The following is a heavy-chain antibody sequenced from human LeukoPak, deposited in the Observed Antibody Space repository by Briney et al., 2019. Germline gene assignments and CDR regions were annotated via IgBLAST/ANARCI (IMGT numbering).Heavy chain of an antibody. CDR2: INHSGST. Sequence: SETLSLTCAVYGGSFSGYYWSWIRQPPGKGLEWIGEINHSGSTNYNPSLKSRVTISVDTSKNQFSLKLSSVTAADTAVYYCARDKEDYSGSGSYYSLSWGQGTLVTVSS. CDR3: ARDKEDYSGSGSYYSLS. D-gene: IGHD3-10*01. J-gene: IGHJ5*02. CDR1: GGSFSGYY. V-gene: IGHV4-34*01.